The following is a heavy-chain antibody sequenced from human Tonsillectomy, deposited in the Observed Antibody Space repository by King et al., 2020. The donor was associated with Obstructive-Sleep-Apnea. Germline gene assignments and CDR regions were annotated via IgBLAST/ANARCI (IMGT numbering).Heavy chain of an antibody. D-gene: IGHD2-21*02. J-gene: IGHJ4*02. Sequence: QLQESGPGLVKPSETLSLTCTVSGGSISSSRYYWGWIRQPPGKGLEWIGRVYYRGSTYYNPALKSRVTISVDTSKNQFSLKLSSVTAADTAVYYCARDNGVVTATLGIYDYWGQGTLVTVSS. CDR1: GGSISSSRYY. V-gene: IGHV4-39*07. CDR3: ARDNGVVTATLGIYDY. CDR2: VYYRGST.